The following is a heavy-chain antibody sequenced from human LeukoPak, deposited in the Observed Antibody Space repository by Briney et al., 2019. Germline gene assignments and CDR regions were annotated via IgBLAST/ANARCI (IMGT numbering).Heavy chain of an antibody. CDR3: ARGRSTTTIFDY. V-gene: IGHV3-23*01. CDR1: GFTFSSYA. D-gene: IGHD5-24*01. CDR2: ISGSGGST. J-gene: IGHJ4*02. Sequence: GGSLRLSCAASGFTFSSYAMSWVRQAPGKGLEWVSAISGSGGSTYYADSVEGRFTISRDNSKNTLFLQMNSLRVEDTAVYYCARGRSTTTIFDYWGQGTLVTVSS.